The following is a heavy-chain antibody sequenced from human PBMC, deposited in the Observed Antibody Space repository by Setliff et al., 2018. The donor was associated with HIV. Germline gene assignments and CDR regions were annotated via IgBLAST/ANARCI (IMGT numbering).Heavy chain of an antibody. Sequence: PSETLSLTCTVSGGSISSSGPGYYWGWVRQPPGGGLEWIGSVYYSGVTHYNPSLKSRVTISVDTSKNQVSLRLTSMTAADTAVYYCARSPLYSGYERYYFDYWGQGTLVTVSS. J-gene: IGHJ4*02. CDR1: GGSISSSGPGYY. V-gene: IGHV4-39*01. CDR2: VYYSGVT. CDR3: ARSPLYSGYERYYFDY. D-gene: IGHD5-12*01.